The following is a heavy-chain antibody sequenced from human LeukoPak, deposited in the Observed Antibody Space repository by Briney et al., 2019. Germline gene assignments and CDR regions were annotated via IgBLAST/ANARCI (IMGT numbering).Heavy chain of an antibody. CDR2: ISSSGSTI. J-gene: IGHJ4*02. CDR1: GFTFSDYY. D-gene: IGHD6-13*01. V-gene: IGHV3-11*04. Sequence: PGGSLRLSCAASGFTFSDYYMSWIRQAPGKGLEWVSYISSSGSTIYYADSVKGRFTISRDNAKNSLYLQMNSLRAEDTAVYYCARAYSSSRPFFDYWGQGTLSPSPQ. CDR3: ARAYSSSRPFFDY.